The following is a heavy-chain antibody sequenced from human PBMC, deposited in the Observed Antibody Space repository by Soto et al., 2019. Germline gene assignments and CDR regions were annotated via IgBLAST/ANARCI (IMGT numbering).Heavy chain of an antibody. Sequence: GGSLRLSWAAYGFTLRNSLLSWVRHAPGKGLEWVANIKQDGNERYYVGSVKGRFTISRDNAKNSLYLQMNSLRAEDTAVYYCARYCGGDCYPPHDDFDIWGHGTMVTV. CDR1: GFTLRNSL. CDR3: ARYCGGDCYPPHDDFDI. J-gene: IGHJ3*02. D-gene: IGHD2-21*02. CDR2: IKQDGNER. V-gene: IGHV3-7*01.